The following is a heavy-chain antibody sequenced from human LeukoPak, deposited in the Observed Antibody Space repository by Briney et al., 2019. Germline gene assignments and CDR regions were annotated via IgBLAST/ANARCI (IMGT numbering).Heavy chain of an antibody. D-gene: IGHD4-11*01. J-gene: IGHJ5*02. CDR3: ARDSDYSWNWFDP. CDR1: GGSISSYY. V-gene: IGHV4-4*07. Sequence: SETLSLTCTVSGGSISSYYWSWIRQPAGKGLEWIGRFYTSGSTNYNPSLKSQVTISVDKSKNQFSLKLTFVTAADTAVYYCARDSDYSWNWFDPWGQGTLVTVSS. CDR2: FYTSGST.